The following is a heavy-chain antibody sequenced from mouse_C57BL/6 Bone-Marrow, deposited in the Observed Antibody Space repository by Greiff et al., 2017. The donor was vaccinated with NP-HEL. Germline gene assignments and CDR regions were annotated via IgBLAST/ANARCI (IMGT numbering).Heavy chain of an antibody. CDR2: IYPRSGNT. J-gene: IGHJ3*01. CDR1: GYTFTSYG. CDR3: ARSGYYIAY. D-gene: IGHD2-3*01. Sequence: QVQLKESGAELARPGASVKLSCKASGYTFTSYGISWVKQRPGQGLEWIGEIYPRSGNTYYNEKFKGKATLTADKSSSTAYMELRSLTSEDSAVYFCARSGYYIAYWGQGTLVTVSA. V-gene: IGHV1-81*01.